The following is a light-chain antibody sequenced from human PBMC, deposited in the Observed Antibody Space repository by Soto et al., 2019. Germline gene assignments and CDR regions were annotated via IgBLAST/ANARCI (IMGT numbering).Light chain of an antibody. Sequence: DIQMTQSPSSVSVSVGDRVTITCRASQGISSWLDWYQQKPGRAPKLLIYAASTLQSGVPSRFSGSGSGTEFTLTITSLQPEDFATYYCLQTNTFPRTFGGGTKVEIK. J-gene: IGKJ4*01. CDR2: AAS. CDR1: QGISSW. CDR3: LQTNTFPRT. V-gene: IGKV1-12*01.